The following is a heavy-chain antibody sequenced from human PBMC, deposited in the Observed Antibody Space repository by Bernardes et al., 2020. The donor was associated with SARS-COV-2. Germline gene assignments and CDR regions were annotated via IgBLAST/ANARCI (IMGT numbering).Heavy chain of an antibody. Sequence: GGSLRLSCAASGFSVSAYWMHWVRQAPGEGLVWVSRISIGGNTYFADSVKGRFTISRDNSKNTLYLQMNSLRAEDTALYYCAKEIRPNDYWGQGTLVTVS. CDR1: GFSVSAYW. CDR2: ISIGGNT. J-gene: IGHJ4*02. CDR3: AKEIRPNDY. V-gene: IGHV3-23*01. D-gene: IGHD3-3*02.